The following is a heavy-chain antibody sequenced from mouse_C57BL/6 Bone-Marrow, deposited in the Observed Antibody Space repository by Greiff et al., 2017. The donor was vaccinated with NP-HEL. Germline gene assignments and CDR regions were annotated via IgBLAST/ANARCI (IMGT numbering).Heavy chain of an antibody. J-gene: IGHJ1*01. CDR1: GYTFTSYW. CDR2: INTSNGGT. V-gene: IGHV1-53*01. CDR3: ARERIWLRRSYWYFDV. D-gene: IGHD2-2*01. Sequence: VQLQQSGTELVKPGTSVKLSCKSSGYTFTSYWMHWVKQRPGQGLEWIGNINTSNGGTNYNEKFKSKVTLTVDKSSSTAYMQLSSLTSDDSDIYECARERIWLRRSYWYFDVEDWGTTVTVTA.